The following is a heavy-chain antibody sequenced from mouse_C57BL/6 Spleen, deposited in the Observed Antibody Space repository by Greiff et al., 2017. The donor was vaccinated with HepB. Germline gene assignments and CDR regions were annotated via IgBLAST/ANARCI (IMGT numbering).Heavy chain of an antibody. CDR3: ARGRLDSNSYFDY. CDR2: IHPNSGST. CDR1: GYTFTSYW. J-gene: IGHJ2*01. D-gene: IGHD2-5*01. Sequence: QVQLQQPGAELVKPGASVKLSCKASGYTFTSYWMHWVKQRLGQGLEWIGMIHPNSGSTNYNEKFKSKATLTVDKSSSTAYMQLSSLTSEDSAVYYCARGRLDSNSYFDYWGQGTTLTVSS. V-gene: IGHV1-64*01.